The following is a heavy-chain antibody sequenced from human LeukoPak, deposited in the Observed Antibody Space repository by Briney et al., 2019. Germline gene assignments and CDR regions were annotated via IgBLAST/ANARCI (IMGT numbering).Heavy chain of an antibody. Sequence: GGSLRLSCAASGFTFSSYNMNWVRQAPGKGLEWVSYISPSSTRIDYAASVRGRFTISRDNAKSSLYLQVNSLRAEDTAMYYCARRLYCSGTNCYTGPDAFDIWGQGTMVTVSS. V-gene: IGHV3-48*04. D-gene: IGHD2-2*02. J-gene: IGHJ3*02. CDR3: ARRLYCSGTNCYTGPDAFDI. CDR2: ISPSSTRI. CDR1: GFTFSSYN.